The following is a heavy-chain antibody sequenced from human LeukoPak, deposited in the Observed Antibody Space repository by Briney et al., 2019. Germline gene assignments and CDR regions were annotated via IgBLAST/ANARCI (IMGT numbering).Heavy chain of an antibody. CDR3: ARAGSSSRWVNDY. J-gene: IGHJ4*02. V-gene: IGHV1-2*02. Sequence: ASMKVSCKASGYTFTGYYMHWVRQAPGQGLEWMGWLNPNSGGTNYAQKFQGRVTMTRDTSISTAYMELSRLTPDDTAVYYCARAGSSSRWVNDYWGQGTLVTVSS. CDR1: GYTFTGYY. CDR2: LNPNSGGT. D-gene: IGHD6-13*01.